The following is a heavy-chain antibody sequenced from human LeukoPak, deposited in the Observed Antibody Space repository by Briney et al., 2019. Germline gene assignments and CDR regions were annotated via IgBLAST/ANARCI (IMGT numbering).Heavy chain of an antibody. CDR1: GASISSYY. CDR2: IYTSGST. V-gene: IGHV4-4*07. Sequence: SETLSLTCSVSGASISSYYWSWIRQPAGKGREWIGRIYTSGSTNYNPSLKRRVTMSVDTSKNQFSLKLSSVTAADTAVYYCARESPSYSSSSYFDYWGQGTLVTVSS. D-gene: IGHD6-13*01. CDR3: ARESPSYSSSSYFDY. J-gene: IGHJ4*02.